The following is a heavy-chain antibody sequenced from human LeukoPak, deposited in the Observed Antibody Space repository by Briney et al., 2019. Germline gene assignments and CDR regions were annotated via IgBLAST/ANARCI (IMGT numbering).Heavy chain of an antibody. CDR2: ISAYNGNT. D-gene: IGHD3-22*01. CDR3: ARAYYYDSSGYLDY. V-gene: IGHV1-18*01. Sequence: ASVKVSCKASGYTFTSYGISWVRHAPGQGLEWMGWISAYNGNTNYAQKLQGRVTMTTDTSTSTAYMELRSLRSDDTAVYYCARAYYYDSSGYLDYWGQGTLVTASS. J-gene: IGHJ4*02. CDR1: GYTFTSYG.